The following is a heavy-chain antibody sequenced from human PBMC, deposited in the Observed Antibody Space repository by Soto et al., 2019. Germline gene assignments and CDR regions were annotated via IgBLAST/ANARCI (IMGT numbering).Heavy chain of an antibody. CDR1: GFTFSSYW. J-gene: IGHJ6*03. V-gene: IGHV3-74*01. CDR2: INSDGSRT. Sequence: EVQLAESGGGLVQPGGSLRLSCAASGFTFSSYWMHWVRQAPGEGLIWVSRINSDGSRTTYADSVKGRFTISRDNAKNTVYLQMNSLSAEDTAVYYCARIGTGYYYMDVWGKGTTVTVSS. CDR3: ARIGTGYYYMDV. D-gene: IGHD1-1*01.